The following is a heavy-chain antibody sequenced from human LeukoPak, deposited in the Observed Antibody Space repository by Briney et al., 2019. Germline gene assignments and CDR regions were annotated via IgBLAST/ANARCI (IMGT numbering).Heavy chain of an antibody. CDR1: GYTYTGYY. V-gene: IGHV1-2*02. D-gene: IGHD5-12*01. CDR2: INPNSGGT. Sequence: GASVKVFCEASGYTYTGYYMHWVRQAPGQGHEWMGWINPNSGGTNYAQKFQGRVTMTRDTSISTAYMELSRLRSDDTAVYYCARSLYSGYDLGYWGQGTLVTVSS. CDR3: ARSLYSGYDLGY. J-gene: IGHJ4*02.